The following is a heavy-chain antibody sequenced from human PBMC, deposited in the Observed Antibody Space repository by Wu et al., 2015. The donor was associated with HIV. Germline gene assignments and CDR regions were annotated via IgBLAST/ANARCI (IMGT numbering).Heavy chain of an antibody. V-gene: IGHV1-2*02. CDR3: ARGPTQFYDSSGFYYFDY. CDR1: GGTFSRFG. J-gene: IGHJ4*02. D-gene: IGHD3-22*01. CDR2: INPNSGGT. Sequence: QVQLVQSGAEVKKPGSSVKVSCKASGGTFSRFGINWVRQAPGQGLEWMGWINPNSGGTNYAQKFQGRVTMTRDTSISTAYMELSRLRSDDTAVYYCARGPTQFYDSSGFYYFDYWGQGTLVTVSS.